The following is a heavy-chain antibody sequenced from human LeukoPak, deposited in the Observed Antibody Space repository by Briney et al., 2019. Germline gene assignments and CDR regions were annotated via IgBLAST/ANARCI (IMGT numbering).Heavy chain of an antibody. J-gene: IGHJ4*02. D-gene: IGHD2-2*02. CDR2: ISSSSSYI. V-gene: IGHV3-21*01. Sequence: GGSLRLSCAASGFTFSSYSMNWVRQAPGKGLEGVSSISSSSSYIYYADSVKGRFTISRDNAKNSLYLQMNSLRAEDTAVYYCAGEDYCSSTSCYMGFDYWGQGPLVTVSS. CDR3: AGEDYCSSTSCYMGFDY. CDR1: GFTFSSYS.